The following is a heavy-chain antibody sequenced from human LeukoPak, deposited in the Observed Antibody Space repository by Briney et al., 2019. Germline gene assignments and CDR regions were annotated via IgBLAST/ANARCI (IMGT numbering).Heavy chain of an antibody. CDR3: VREFWSGPRGDYYYYMDV. CDR1: GFTFSSYS. Sequence: GGSLRLSCAASGFTFSSYSMNWVRQAPGKGLEWVSYISSGSGTIYYADSVKGRLTISRDNAKNSLYLQMNSLRAEDTAMYYCVREFWSGPRGDYYYYMDVWGKGTTVTVSS. CDR2: ISSGSGTI. V-gene: IGHV3-48*01. J-gene: IGHJ6*03. D-gene: IGHD3-3*01.